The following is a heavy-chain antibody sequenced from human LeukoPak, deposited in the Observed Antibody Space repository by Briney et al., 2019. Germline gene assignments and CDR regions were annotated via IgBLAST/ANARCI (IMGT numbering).Heavy chain of an antibody. CDR3: AKGLGKYYFDY. V-gene: IGHV3-9*01. CDR1: GFTFDDYA. Sequence: GGSLRLSCAASGFTFDDYAMHWVRQAPGKGLEWVSGISWNSGSIGYADSVKDRFTISRDNAKNSLYLQMNSLRAEDTALYYCAKGLGKYYFDYWGQGTLVTVSS. CDR2: ISWNSGSI. J-gene: IGHJ4*02. D-gene: IGHD5-12*01.